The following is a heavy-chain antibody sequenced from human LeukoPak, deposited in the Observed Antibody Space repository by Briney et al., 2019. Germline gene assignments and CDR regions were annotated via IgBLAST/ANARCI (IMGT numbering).Heavy chain of an antibody. V-gene: IGHV3-48*01. CDR1: GFTFSDYW. CDR3: ARAQADLRPFDY. CDR2: IGHTGSIT. D-gene: IGHD5-12*01. J-gene: IGHJ4*02. Sequence: AGGSLRLSCAASGFTFSDYWMHWVRHAPGKGLEWVSYIGHTGSITDYADSVKGRFTISRDNAKNSLYLQMNSLRAEDTAVYYCARAQADLRPFDYWGQGTLVTVSS.